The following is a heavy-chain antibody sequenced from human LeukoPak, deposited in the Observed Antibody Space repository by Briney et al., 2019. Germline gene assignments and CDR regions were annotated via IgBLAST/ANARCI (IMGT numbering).Heavy chain of an antibody. D-gene: IGHD6-6*01. V-gene: IGHV3-23*01. J-gene: IGHJ4*02. CDR1: GLTFSRYA. Sequence: GGSLRLSCAASGLTFSRYALSWVRQAPGRGLEWVSAISGGGRSTYYADSVKGRFTISRGNSNNTLYLQMTNLRVDDTAVYFCANQPSIAASSDTDFWGQGTLVYVSS. CDR2: ISGGGRST. CDR3: ANQPSIAASSDTDF.